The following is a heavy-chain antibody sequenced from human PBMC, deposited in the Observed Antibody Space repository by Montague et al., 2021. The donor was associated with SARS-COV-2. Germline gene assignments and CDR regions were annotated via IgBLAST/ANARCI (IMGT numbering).Heavy chain of an antibody. CDR2: ISSSGSTI. Sequence: SRRLSFAASGLTFSDYYMSWIRQAPGKGLEWVSYISSSGSTIYYADSVKGRFTISRDNAENSLYLQMNSLRAEDTAVYYCARVRHSYGYLSAFDIWGQGTMVTVSS. J-gene: IGHJ3*02. D-gene: IGHD5-18*01. V-gene: IGHV3-11*01. CDR1: GLTFSDYY. CDR3: ARVRHSYGYLSAFDI.